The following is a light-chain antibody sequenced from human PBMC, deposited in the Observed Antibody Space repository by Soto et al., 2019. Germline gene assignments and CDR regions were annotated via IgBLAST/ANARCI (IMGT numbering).Light chain of an antibody. V-gene: IGKV3-15*01. J-gene: IGKJ1*01. Sequence: VMTQSPGTLSVSPGERATLSCRASQSVSTNLAWYQRKPGQAPRLLIHGASTRATGVPARFSGTGSGTEVVLTISGLQSEDLAVYYCQQYNLWPWTFGQGTKVEIK. CDR1: QSVSTN. CDR3: QQYNLWPWT. CDR2: GAS.